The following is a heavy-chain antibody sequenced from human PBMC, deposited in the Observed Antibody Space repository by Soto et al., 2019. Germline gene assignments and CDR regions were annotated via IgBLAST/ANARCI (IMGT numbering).Heavy chain of an antibody. CDR3: AGRCDGTNCLAHFDY. CDR2: IIPIFGTP. J-gene: IGHJ4*02. Sequence: SVKVSCKASGGTFSSYAISWVRQAPGQGLEWMAGIIPIFGTPNYAQKFQGRVTITADKSTSTAYMELNSLRSEDTAVYYCAGRCDGTNCLAHFDYWGQGTLVTVSS. D-gene: IGHD2-2*01. V-gene: IGHV1-69*06. CDR1: GGTFSSYA.